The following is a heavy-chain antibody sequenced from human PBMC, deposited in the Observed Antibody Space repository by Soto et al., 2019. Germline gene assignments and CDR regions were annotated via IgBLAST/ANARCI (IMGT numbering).Heavy chain of an antibody. V-gene: IGHV3-15*07. J-gene: IGHJ4*02. D-gene: IGHD3-22*01. Sequence: PGGSLRLSCAASGFTFSNAWMNWVRQAPGKGLEWVGRIKSKTDGGTTDYAAPVKGRFTISRDDSKNTLYLQMNSLKTEDTAVYYCTTLAGNYYDRQEIDPFDYWGQGTLVTVSS. CDR1: GFTFSNAW. CDR2: IKSKTDGGTT. CDR3: TTLAGNYYDRQEIDPFDY.